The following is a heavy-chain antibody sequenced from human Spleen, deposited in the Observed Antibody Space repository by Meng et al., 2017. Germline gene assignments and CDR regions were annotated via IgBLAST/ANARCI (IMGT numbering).Heavy chain of an antibody. Sequence: KVSCKASGYIFPNYWIGWVRQVPGKGLEWMAIINPGDSDITYSPSFQGQVTISADKSITTAYLQWSSLKASDTAMYYCARHGESGSYYGGYNQYAMDVWGQGTTVTVSS. CDR2: INPGDSDI. CDR1: GYIFPNYW. D-gene: IGHD1-26*01. V-gene: IGHV5-51*01. J-gene: IGHJ6*02. CDR3: ARHGESGSYYGGYNQYAMDV.